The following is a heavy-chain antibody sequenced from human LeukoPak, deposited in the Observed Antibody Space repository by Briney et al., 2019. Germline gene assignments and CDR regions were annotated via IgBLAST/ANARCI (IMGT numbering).Heavy chain of an antibody. J-gene: IGHJ6*03. CDR1: GYTFTSYG. D-gene: IGHD5-18*01. CDR3: ARGTGSGYSYGGGYYYYYMDV. Sequence: ASVKVSCKASGYTFTSYGISWVRQAPGQGLEWMGWISAYNGNTNYAQKLQGRVTMTTDTSTSTAYMELSSLRSEDTAVYYCARGTGSGYSYGGGYYYYYMDVWGKGTTVTVSS. CDR2: ISAYNGNT. V-gene: IGHV1-18*01.